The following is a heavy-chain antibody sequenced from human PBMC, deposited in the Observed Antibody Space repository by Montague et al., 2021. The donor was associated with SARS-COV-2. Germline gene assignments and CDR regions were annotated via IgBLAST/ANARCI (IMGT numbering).Heavy chain of an antibody. Sequence: SLRLSCAASGFDFSNYWMNWVRQAPGEGLVWVSHITRNGSYTNYADSVKGRLTISRDNAKNTLHLQMNSLRVGDTAVYFCARRGDNSGYDLFDFDYWGQGTLGTGSS. V-gene: IGHV3-74*01. CDR1: GFDFSNYW. CDR2: ITRNGSYT. D-gene: IGHD5-12*01. J-gene: IGHJ4*02. CDR3: ARRGDNSGYDLFDFDY.